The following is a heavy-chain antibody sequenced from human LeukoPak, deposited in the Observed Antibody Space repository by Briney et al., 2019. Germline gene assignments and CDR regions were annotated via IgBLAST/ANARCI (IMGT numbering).Heavy chain of an antibody. Sequence: TGGSLRLSCAASGFTFSSYSMNWVRQASGKGLEWVSSISSSSSYMYYADSVKGRFTISRDNAKNSLYLQMNSLRAEDTAVYYCARAHYGYIDYWGQGTLVTVSS. CDR3: ARAHYGYIDY. CDR2: ISSSSSYM. D-gene: IGHD3-10*01. V-gene: IGHV3-21*01. J-gene: IGHJ4*02. CDR1: GFTFSSYS.